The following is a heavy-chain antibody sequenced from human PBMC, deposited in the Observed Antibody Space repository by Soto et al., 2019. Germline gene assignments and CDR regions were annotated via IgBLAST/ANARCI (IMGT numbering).Heavy chain of an antibody. J-gene: IGHJ4*02. CDR1: GFSFSTSGVG. CDR3: AHAGYYDSGIDY. D-gene: IGHD3-10*01. Sequence: XGPTLVNPTQTLTLTCTFSGFSFSTSGVGVGWIRQPPGKALEWLALIYWDDDKRYSPSLKSRLTITKDTSKNQVVLTMTNMDPVDTATYYCAHAGYYDSGIDYWGQGTLVTVSS. CDR2: IYWDDDK. V-gene: IGHV2-5*02.